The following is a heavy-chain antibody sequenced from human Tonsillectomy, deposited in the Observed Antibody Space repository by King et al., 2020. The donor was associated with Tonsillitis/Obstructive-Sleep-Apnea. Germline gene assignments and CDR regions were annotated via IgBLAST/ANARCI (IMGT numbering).Heavy chain of an antibody. D-gene: IGHD3-9*01. J-gene: IGHJ4*02. CDR1: GFSLSTSGMC. V-gene: IGHV2-70*01. CDR3: ARSGAYYDILTGYYHEYYFDY. Sequence: TLKESGPALVKPPQTLTLTCTFSGFSLSTSGMCVSWIRQPPGKALEWLALIDWDDDKYYSTSLKTRLTISKDTPKNQVVLTMTNMDPVDTATYYCARSGAYYDILTGYYHEYYFDYWGQGTLVTVSS. CDR2: IDWDDDK.